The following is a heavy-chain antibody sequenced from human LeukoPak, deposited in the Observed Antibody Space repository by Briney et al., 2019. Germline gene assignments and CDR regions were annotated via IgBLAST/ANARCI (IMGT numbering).Heavy chain of an antibody. J-gene: IGHJ4*02. D-gene: IGHD3-22*01. V-gene: IGHV3-74*01. CDR3: ARGGLYYDSSGYYYHPPSDLDY. Sequence: GGSLRLSCAASGFTFSSYWMHWVCQAPGKGLVWVSRINSDRSSPSYADSVKGRFTISRDNAKNTLYLQMNSLRAEDTAVYYCARGGLYYDSSGYYYHPPSDLDYWGQGTLVTVSS. CDR2: INSDRSSP. CDR1: GFTFSSYW.